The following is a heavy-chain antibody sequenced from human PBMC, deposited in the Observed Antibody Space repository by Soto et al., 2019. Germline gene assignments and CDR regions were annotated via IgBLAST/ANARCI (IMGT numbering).Heavy chain of an antibody. CDR3: ARRLMIREVIPHGMDV. V-gene: IGHV4-59*01. Sequence: PSETLSLNCTVSGVSISTYYWSWIRLPPGKGLEWIGYISYSGSTNYNPSLKNRVTMSVDTSKNQFSLKLSSVTAADTAVYYCARRLMIREVIPHGMDVWGQGTTVTVSS. CDR1: GVSISTYY. J-gene: IGHJ6*02. D-gene: IGHD3-10*01. CDR2: ISYSGST.